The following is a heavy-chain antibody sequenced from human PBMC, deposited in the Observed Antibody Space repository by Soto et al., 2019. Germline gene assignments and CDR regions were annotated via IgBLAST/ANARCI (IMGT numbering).Heavy chain of an antibody. D-gene: IGHD5-18*01. V-gene: IGHV1-2*02. CDR3: AREWDSAMVPRADY. J-gene: IGHJ4*02. CDR1: GYTFTGYS. Sequence: ASVKVSCKASGYTFTGYSIHWVRQAPGQGLEWMGWINPHSGDTNIAQKFQGRVTMTRDTSISTAYMELSRLRSDDTAVYYCAREWDSAMVPRADYWGQGSLVTVSS. CDR2: INPHSGDT.